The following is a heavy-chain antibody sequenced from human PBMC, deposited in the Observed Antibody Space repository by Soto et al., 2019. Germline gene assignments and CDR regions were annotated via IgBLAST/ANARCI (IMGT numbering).Heavy chain of an antibody. CDR3: ARSTTKYGMDV. CDR1: GGSISSYY. V-gene: IGHV4-59*08. CDR2: IYYSGST. D-gene: IGHD1-1*01. Sequence: QVQLQESGPGLVKPSETLSLTCTVSGGSISSYYWSWIRQPPGKGLEWIGYIYYSGSTNYNPSLKGRVTISVDTSKNQFSLKRSSVTAADTAVYYCARSTTKYGMDVWGQGTTVTVSS. J-gene: IGHJ6*02.